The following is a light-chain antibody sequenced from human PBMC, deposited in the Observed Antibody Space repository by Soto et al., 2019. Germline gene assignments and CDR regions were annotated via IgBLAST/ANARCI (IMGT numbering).Light chain of an antibody. V-gene: IGKV3-20*01. CDR3: QQYGSSPPSWT. Sequence: EIVVTQSPGTLSLSPGERATLSCRASQTVTRNYLAWYQQKPGQAPRLVIHGASTRAARIPDRFSGSGSGTDFTLTISRLDPEDFAVYHCQQYGSSPPSWTFGQGTKVEIK. CDR2: GAS. CDR1: QTVTRNY. J-gene: IGKJ1*01.